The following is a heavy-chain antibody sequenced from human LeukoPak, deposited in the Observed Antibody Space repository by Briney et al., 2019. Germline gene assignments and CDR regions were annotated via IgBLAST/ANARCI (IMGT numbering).Heavy chain of an antibody. J-gene: IGHJ4*02. Sequence: PGGSLRLSCAAPGFTFSDYYMSWIRQAPGKGLEWVSYISSSGSTIYYADSVKGRFTISRDNAKNSLYLQMNSLRAEDTAVYYCARESDRVVAFDYWGQGTLVTVSS. V-gene: IGHV3-11*04. D-gene: IGHD2-15*01. CDR1: GFTFSDYY. CDR2: ISSSGSTI. CDR3: ARESDRVVAFDY.